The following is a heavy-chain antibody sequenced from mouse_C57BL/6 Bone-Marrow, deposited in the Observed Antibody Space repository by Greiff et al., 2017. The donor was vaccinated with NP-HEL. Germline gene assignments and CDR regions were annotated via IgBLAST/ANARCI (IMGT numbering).Heavy chain of an antibody. CDR3: ARRGYGSSYDAMDY. V-gene: IGHV1-85*01. CDR1: GYTFTSYD. Sequence: VKLMESGPELVKPGASVKLSCKASGYTFTSYDINWVKQRPGQGLEWIGWIYPRDGSTKYNEKFKGKATLTVDTSSSTAYMELHSLTSEDSAVYFCARRGYGSSYDAMDYWGQGTSVTVSS. D-gene: IGHD1-1*01. J-gene: IGHJ4*01. CDR2: IYPRDGST.